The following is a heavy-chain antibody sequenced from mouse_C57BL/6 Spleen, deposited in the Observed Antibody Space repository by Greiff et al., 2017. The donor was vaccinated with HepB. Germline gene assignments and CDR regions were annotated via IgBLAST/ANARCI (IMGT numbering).Heavy chain of an antibody. CDR2: ISSGGDYI. J-gene: IGHJ1*03. CDR1: GFTFSSYA. D-gene: IGHD1-1*01. Sequence: EVNVVESGEGLVKPGGSLKLSCAASGFTFSSYAMSWVRQTPEKRLEWVAYISSGGDYIYYADTVKGRFTISRDNARNTLYLQMSSLKSEDTAMYYCTRGYYGSSYWYFDVWGTGTTVTVSS. CDR3: TRGYYGSSYWYFDV. V-gene: IGHV5-9-1*02.